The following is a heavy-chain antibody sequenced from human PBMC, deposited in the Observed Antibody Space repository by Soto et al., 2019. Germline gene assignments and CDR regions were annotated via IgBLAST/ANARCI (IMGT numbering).Heavy chain of an antibody. V-gene: IGHV3-15*07. J-gene: IGHJ4*02. D-gene: IGHD3-22*01. Sequence: GGSLGLSCATSGFTFTNAWLNWVRQAPGKGLEWVARIKDKTEGGATDHAAPVKGRFTISRDDSKNTLYLQMNSLKTEDTAVYYCTTAHYFDTTGFYSGPYHDDWGQGTLVTVSS. CDR1: GFTFTNAW. CDR2: IKDKTEGGAT. CDR3: TTAHYFDTTGFYSGPYHDD.